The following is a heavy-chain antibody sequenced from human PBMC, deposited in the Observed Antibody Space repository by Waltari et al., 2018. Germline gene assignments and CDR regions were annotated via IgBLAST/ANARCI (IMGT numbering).Heavy chain of an antibody. V-gene: IGHV3-9*01. Sequence: EVQLVESGGGLVQPGRSLRLSCAASGFTFDDYAMHWVRQAPGKGLEWVSGISWNSGSIGYADSVKGRFTISRDNAKNSLYLQMNSLRAEDTALYYCAKDLGGEHAFDIWGQGTMVTVSS. CDR3: AKDLGGEHAFDI. D-gene: IGHD2-15*01. CDR2: ISWNSGSI. J-gene: IGHJ3*02. CDR1: GFTFDDYA.